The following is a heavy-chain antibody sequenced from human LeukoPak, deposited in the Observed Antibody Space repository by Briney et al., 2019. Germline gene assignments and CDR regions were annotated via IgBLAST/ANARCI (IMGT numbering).Heavy chain of an antibody. J-gene: IGHJ6*03. D-gene: IGHD2-2*01. Sequence: SETLSLTCTVSGGSISSYYWSWIRQPAGKGLEWIGRIYTSGSTNCNPSLKSRVTMSVDTSKNQFSLKLSSVTAADTAVYYCARVGVVPASSPRRDYYYYYYMDVWGKGTTVTVSS. CDR1: GGSISSYY. CDR2: IYTSGST. CDR3: ARVGVVPASSPRRDYYYYYYMDV. V-gene: IGHV4-4*07.